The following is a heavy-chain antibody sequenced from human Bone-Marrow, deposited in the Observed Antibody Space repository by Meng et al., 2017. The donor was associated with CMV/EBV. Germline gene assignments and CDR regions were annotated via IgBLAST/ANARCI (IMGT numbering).Heavy chain of an antibody. CDR2: ISWNSGSI. CDR3: ARDRQLRRLRPSSADV. Sequence: SLKISCAASGFTFDDYAMHWVRQAPGKGLEWVSGISWNSGSIGYADSVKGRFTISRDNAKNSLYLQMNSLRAEDTAVYYCARDRQLRRLRPSSADVWGQGTTVTVSS. J-gene: IGHJ6*02. D-gene: IGHD3-3*01. V-gene: IGHV3-9*01. CDR1: GFTFDDYA.